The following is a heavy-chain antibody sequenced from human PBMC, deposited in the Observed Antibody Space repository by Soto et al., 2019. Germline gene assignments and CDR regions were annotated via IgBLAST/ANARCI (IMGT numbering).Heavy chain of an antibody. Sequence: EVQLLESGGGLVQPGGSLRLSCAASGFTFSSYAMSWVRQAPGKGLEWVSAISGSGGSTYYADSVKGRFTISRDNSKNTLYRQMNSLRAEDTAVYYCAKGGGGVLWGMDVWGQGTTVTVSS. CDR1: GFTFSSYA. V-gene: IGHV3-23*01. J-gene: IGHJ6*02. CDR3: AKGGGGVLWGMDV. CDR2: ISGSGGST. D-gene: IGHD3-16*01.